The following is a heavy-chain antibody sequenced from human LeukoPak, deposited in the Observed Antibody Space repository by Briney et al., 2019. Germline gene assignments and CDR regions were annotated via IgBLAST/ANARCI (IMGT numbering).Heavy chain of an antibody. CDR1: GFTFSSYA. Sequence: GGSLRLSCAASGFTFSSYAMTWVRQAPDKGLEWVSAISGSDGSTYYVDSVKGRFTISRDDFQNTLYLQMNSLSAEDTAVYYCAKVETSGGANCYALDYWGQGTLVTVSS. V-gene: IGHV3-23*01. CDR2: ISGSDGST. CDR3: AKVETSGGANCYALDY. J-gene: IGHJ4*02. D-gene: IGHD2-2*01.